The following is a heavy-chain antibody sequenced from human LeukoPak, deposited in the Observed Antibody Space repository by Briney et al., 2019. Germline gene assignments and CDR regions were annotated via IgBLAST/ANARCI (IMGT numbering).Heavy chain of an antibody. D-gene: IGHD6-13*01. CDR3: ARNDAAAFSDYYGMDV. V-gene: IGHV1-69*11. J-gene: IGHJ6*02. Sequence: SVKVSCKASGGTFSSYAISWVRQAPGQGLEWMGIINPSGGSTSYAQKFQGRVTITADESTSTAYMELSSLRSEDTAVYYCARNDAAAFSDYYGMDVWGQGTTVTVSS. CDR2: INPSGGST. CDR1: GGTFSSYA.